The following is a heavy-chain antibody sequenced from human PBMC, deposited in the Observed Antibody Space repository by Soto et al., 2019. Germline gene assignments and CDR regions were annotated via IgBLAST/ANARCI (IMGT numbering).Heavy chain of an antibody. Sequence: SETLSLTYTVSGGSVSSGSYYWSWIRQPPGKGLEWIGYIYYSGSTNYNPSLKSRVTISVDTSKNQFSLKLSSVTAADTAVYYCARTGAGHYDIDYWGQGALVTVSS. CDR3: ARTGAGHYDIDY. CDR1: GGSVSSGSYY. D-gene: IGHD4-17*01. CDR2: IYYSGST. V-gene: IGHV4-61*01. J-gene: IGHJ4*02.